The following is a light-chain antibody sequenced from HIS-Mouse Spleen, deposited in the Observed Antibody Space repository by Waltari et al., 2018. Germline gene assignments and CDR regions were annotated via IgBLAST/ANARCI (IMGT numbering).Light chain of an antibody. CDR1: SSDGGGYNY. CDR2: DVS. J-gene: IGLJ1*01. Sequence: QSALTQPRSVSGSPGQSVTISCTGTSSDGGGYNYVSWYQQHPGNAPKLMIYDVSKRPSGVPDRFSGSKSGNTASLTISGLQAEDEADYYCCSYAGSSYVFGTGTKVTVL. CDR3: CSYAGSSYV. V-gene: IGLV2-11*01.